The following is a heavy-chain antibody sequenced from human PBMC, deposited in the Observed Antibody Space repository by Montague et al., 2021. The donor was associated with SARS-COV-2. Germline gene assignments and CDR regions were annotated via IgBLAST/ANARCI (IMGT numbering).Heavy chain of an antibody. Sequence: SETLSLTCTVSGVSVTDYSWSWIRQPPGKGLELVGDVLYNKGTNFNPSLKSRVTLSVDTSKNQFPLKLSSVTAADTAVYYCANFRRTQLLFGTLYYGMDVWGKGTTVTVSS. CDR3: ANFRRTQLLFGTLYYGMDV. CDR2: VLYNKGT. V-gene: IGHV4-59*02. CDR1: GVSVTDYS. J-gene: IGHJ6*04. D-gene: IGHD2-2*01.